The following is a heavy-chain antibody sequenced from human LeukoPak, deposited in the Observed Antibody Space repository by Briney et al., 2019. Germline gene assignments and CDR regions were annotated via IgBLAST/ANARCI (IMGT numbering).Heavy chain of an antibody. CDR1: GASISSYF. CDR2: IYYSGSS. J-gene: IGHJ5*02. V-gene: IGHV4-59*01. CDR3: ERDLSGAPGVNWFDP. Sequence: SETLSLTCTVSGASISSYFWSWIRQPPGKGLEWIGYIYYSGSSNYNPSLKSRVTMSVDTSTNQFSLKLTSVTAADTAVYYCERDLSGAPGVNWFDPWGQGTLVTVSS. D-gene: IGHD7-27*01.